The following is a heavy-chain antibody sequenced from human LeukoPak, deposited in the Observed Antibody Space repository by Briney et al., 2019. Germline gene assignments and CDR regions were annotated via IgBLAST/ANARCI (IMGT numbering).Heavy chain of an antibody. CDR3: ARDLEYSYGRYFDY. CDR1: GGSISSGGYY. D-gene: IGHD5-18*01. J-gene: IGHJ4*02. Sequence: SQTLSLTCTVSGGSISSGGYYWSWIRQHPGKGLEWIGYIYYSGSTYYNPSLKSRVTISVDTSKNQFSLKLSSVTAADTAVYHCARDLEYSYGRYFDYWGQGTLVTVSS. V-gene: IGHV4-31*03. CDR2: IYYSGST.